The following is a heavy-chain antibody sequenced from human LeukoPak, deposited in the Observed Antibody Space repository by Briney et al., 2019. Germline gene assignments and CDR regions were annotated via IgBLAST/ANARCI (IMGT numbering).Heavy chain of an antibody. D-gene: IGHD3-22*01. CDR1: GFTVSSNY. Sequence: PGGSLRLSCAASGFTVSSNYMSWVRQAPGKGLEWVSVIYSGGSTYYADSVKGRFTISRDNSKNTLYLQMNSLRAEDTAVYYCANSDYYDSSGYYYVPYYYYYYGMDVWGQGTTVTVSS. V-gene: IGHV3-66*01. CDR2: IYSGGST. J-gene: IGHJ6*02. CDR3: ANSDYYDSSGYYYVPYYYYYYGMDV.